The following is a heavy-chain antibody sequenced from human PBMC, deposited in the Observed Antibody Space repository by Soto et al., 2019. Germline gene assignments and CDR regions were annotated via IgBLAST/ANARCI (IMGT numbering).Heavy chain of an antibody. CDR1: GGSISSDGNY. V-gene: IGHV4-31*03. Sequence: QVQLQESGPGLVKSSQTLSLTCTVSGGSISSDGNYWSWIRQHPGKGLEWIGYIYYSRSTYYNPTLKNRLTISVDTSKNQFSLKLNSVTAADTAVYYSASARMVRGIIYYYGMDVWGQGTTVTVSS. J-gene: IGHJ6*02. CDR2: IYYSRST. D-gene: IGHD3-10*01. CDR3: ASARMVRGIIYYYGMDV.